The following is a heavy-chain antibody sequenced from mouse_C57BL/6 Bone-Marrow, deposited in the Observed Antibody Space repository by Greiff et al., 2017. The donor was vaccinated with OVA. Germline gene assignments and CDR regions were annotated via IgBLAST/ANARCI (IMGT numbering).Heavy chain of an antibody. Sequence: EVKLQESGPVLVKPGASVKMSCKASGYTFTDYYMNWVKQSHGKSLEWIGVINPYNGGTSYNQKFKGKATLTVDKSSSTAYMELNSLTSEDSAVYYCARDSITTVVATTYYAMDYWGQGTSVTVSS. J-gene: IGHJ4*01. V-gene: IGHV1-19*01. CDR3: ARDSITTVVATTYYAMDY. CDR2: INPYNGGT. D-gene: IGHD1-1*01. CDR1: GYTFTDYY.